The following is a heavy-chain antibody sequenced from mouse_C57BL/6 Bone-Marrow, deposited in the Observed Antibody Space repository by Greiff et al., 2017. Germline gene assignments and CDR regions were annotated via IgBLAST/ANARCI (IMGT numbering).Heavy chain of an antibody. D-gene: IGHD1-1*01. J-gene: IGHJ4*01. Sequence: QVQLQQPGAELVKPGASVKMSCKASGYTFTSYWITWVKQRPGQGLEWIGDIYPGSGSTNYNEKFKSKATLTVDTSSSTAYMQLSSLTSEDSAVYYCASPLYYYGSSYVGVMDYWGQGTSVTVSS. CDR1: GYTFTSYW. V-gene: IGHV1-55*01. CDR3: ASPLYYYGSSYVGVMDY. CDR2: IYPGSGST.